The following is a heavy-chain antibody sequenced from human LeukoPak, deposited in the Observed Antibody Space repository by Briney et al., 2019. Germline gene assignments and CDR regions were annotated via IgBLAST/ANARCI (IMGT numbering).Heavy chain of an antibody. Sequence: ASVKVSCKASGYTLTGYYLHWVRQAPGQGLEWMGWINPNTGATHSAQKFQGRITMTRDTSISTAYMDLSRLRSDDTAVYYCARDRVGSGWPRPYYFEVWGQGTLITVSS. CDR2: INPNTGAT. CDR3: ARDRVGSGWPRPYYFEV. CDR1: GYTLTGYY. V-gene: IGHV1-2*02. D-gene: IGHD6-19*01. J-gene: IGHJ4*02.